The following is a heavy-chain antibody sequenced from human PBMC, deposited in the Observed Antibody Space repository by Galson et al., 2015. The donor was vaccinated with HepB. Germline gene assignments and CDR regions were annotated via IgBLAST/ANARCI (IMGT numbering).Heavy chain of an antibody. CDR1: GYTFTSYD. D-gene: IGHD1-26*01. V-gene: IGHV1-8*01. Sequence: SCKASGYTFTSYDINWVRKPTGQGLEWMGWMNPNSGNTGYAQQFQGRVSLTRDTSISTAYMELNSLRSEDTAIYYCAKRGGGYRYFDYRGQGTLVTVSS. CDR2: MNPNSGNT. CDR3: AKRGGGYRYFDY. J-gene: IGHJ4*02.